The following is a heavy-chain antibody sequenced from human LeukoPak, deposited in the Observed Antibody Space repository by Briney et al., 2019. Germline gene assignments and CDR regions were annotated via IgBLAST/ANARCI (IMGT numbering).Heavy chain of an antibody. CDR1: GFTFSRFW. J-gene: IGHJ4*02. Sequence: GGSLRLSCAASGFTFSRFWVSRVRQAPGKGLEWVDNIKQDGSEKYYVDSVKGRFTISRDNAKNSLYLQMNSLRAEDTAVFYCARDGTYTDYDPDFDIWGQGTLVTVSS. V-gene: IGHV3-7*04. D-gene: IGHD5-12*01. CDR2: IKQDGSEK. CDR3: ARDGTYTDYDPDFDI.